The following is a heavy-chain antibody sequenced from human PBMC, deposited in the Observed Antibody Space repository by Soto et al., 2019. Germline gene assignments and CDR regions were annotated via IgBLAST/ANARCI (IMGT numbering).Heavy chain of an antibody. CDR3: AALTPSPFYYALGSAFDI. D-gene: IGHD3-10*01. Sequence: QVQLVESGGGVVQPGRSLRLSCAASGFTFSSYGMHWVRQAPGKGLEWVAVISYDGSNKYYADSVKGRFTISRDNSKNTLYLQMNSLRAEDTAVYYCAALTPSPFYYALGSAFDIWGQGTMVTVSS. V-gene: IGHV3-30*03. CDR1: GFTFSSYG. J-gene: IGHJ3*02. CDR2: ISYDGSNK.